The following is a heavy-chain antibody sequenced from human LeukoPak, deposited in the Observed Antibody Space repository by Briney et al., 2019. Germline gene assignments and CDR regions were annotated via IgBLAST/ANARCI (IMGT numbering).Heavy chain of an antibody. J-gene: IGHJ4*02. CDR3: AKGRYDSSGYYGFDY. V-gene: IGHV3-23*01. CDR1: GFTFSIYD. CDR2: ISRGGIS. Sequence: GGSLRLSCAASGFTFSIYDMYWIRQAPGKGLECVAVISRGGISYYADSVNGRFTVSRDISKNTMYLQMNSLRAEDTALYYCAKGRYDSSGYYGFDYWGQGTLVTVSS. D-gene: IGHD3-22*01.